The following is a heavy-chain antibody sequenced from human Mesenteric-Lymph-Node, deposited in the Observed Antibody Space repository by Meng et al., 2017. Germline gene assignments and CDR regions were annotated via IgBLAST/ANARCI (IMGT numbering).Heavy chain of an antibody. V-gene: IGHV3-7*01. Sequence: GESLKISCAASEIAFTYYWMSWVRQPPGKGLEWVADINQDGSEKYYVDSVKGRFTISRDNAKNSLYLQMNSLRAEDAAVYYCARETMYTSGWYDAVNIWGQGTMVTVSS. D-gene: IGHD6-19*01. J-gene: IGHJ3*02. CDR2: INQDGSEK. CDR3: ARETMYTSGWYDAVNI. CDR1: EIAFTYYW.